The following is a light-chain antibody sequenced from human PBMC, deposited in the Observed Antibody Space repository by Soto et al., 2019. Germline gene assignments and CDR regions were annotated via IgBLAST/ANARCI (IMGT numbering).Light chain of an antibody. J-gene: IGLJ3*02. V-gene: IGLV2-14*01. CDR3: CSYTSSSIRV. CDR1: SSDVGGYNH. Sequence: QSAPTQPASVSGSPGQSITISCTGTSSDVGGYNHVSWYQQHPGKAPKLIIYEVRNRPSGVSNRLSGSKSGNTASLTISGLQADDEADYYCCSYTSSSIRVFGGGTQLTVL. CDR2: EVR.